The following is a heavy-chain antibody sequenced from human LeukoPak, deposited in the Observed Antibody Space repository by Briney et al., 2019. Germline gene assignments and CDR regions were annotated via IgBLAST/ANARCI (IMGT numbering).Heavy chain of an antibody. CDR1: GGSISSYY. D-gene: IGHD4-17*01. CDR2: IYYSGST. J-gene: IGHJ4*02. Sequence: SETLSLTCAVSGGSISSYYWSWIRQPPGKGLEWIGYIYYSGSTNYNPSLKSRVTISVDTSKNQFSLRLTSVTAADTAVYYCVREGRYGDYEGYWGQGTLVTVSS. CDR3: VREGRYGDYEGY. V-gene: IGHV4-59*12.